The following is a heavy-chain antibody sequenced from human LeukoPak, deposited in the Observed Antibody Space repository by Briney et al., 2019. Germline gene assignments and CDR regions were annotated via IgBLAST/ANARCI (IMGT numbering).Heavy chain of an antibody. V-gene: IGHV3-74*01. Sequence: GGSLRLSCAASGFTFSTYWMNWVHQAPGKGLVWVSRVNNDGSSTSYADSVKGRFTISRDNTKNTLYLQMNSLRAEDTAVYYCARDLNDLLQNYRSTWYPADYWGQGTLVTVSS. CDR2: VNNDGSST. D-gene: IGHD6-13*01. J-gene: IGHJ4*02. CDR3: ARDLNDLLQNYRSTWYPADY. CDR1: GFTFSTYW.